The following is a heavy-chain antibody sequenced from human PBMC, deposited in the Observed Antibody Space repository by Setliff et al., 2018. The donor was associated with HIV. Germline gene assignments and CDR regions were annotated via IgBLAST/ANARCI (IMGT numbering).Heavy chain of an antibody. CDR1: GFTFSSYE. J-gene: IGHJ4*02. CDR2: ISSSDSTV. Sequence: GESLKISCAASGFTFSSYEMNWVRQAPGKGLEWVAYISSSDSTVYYIDSVKGRFTIYRHNAENSLFLQMDSLRAEDTAVYYCARLSPPDDYGDLGGVDYWGQGTLVTVSS. CDR3: ARLSPPDDYGDLGGVDY. D-gene: IGHD4-17*01. V-gene: IGHV3-48*03.